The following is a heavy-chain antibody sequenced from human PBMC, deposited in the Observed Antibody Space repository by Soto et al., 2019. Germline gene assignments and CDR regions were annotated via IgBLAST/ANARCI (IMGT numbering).Heavy chain of an antibody. Sequence: QVQLVESGGGVVQPGRSLRLSCAASGFTFSSYGMHWVRQAPGKGLEWVAVISYDGSNKYYADSVKGRFTISRDNSKNTLYLQMNSLRAEDTAVYYCATVVATTHYYYGMDVW. V-gene: IGHV3-30*03. CDR1: GFTFSSYG. J-gene: IGHJ6*01. D-gene: IGHD5-12*01. CDR3: ATVVATTHYYYGMDV. CDR2: ISYDGSNK.